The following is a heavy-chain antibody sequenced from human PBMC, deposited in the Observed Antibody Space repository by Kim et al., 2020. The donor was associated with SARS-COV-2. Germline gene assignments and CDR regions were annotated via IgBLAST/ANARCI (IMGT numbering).Heavy chain of an antibody. J-gene: IGHJ3*02. D-gene: IGHD3-10*01. CDR1: GFAFSAFA. V-gene: IGHV3-23*01. Sequence: GGSLRLSCAASGFAFSAFAMSWVRQAPGKGLEWVSGVSGDGVSKYYGDSVRGRFTVSRDNSKNTLHLQMNSLRVDDTAVYYCAKDPPGGIIRGGRAYEMWGQGTTVTVSS. CDR2: VSGDGVSK. CDR3: AKDPPGGIIRGGRAYEM.